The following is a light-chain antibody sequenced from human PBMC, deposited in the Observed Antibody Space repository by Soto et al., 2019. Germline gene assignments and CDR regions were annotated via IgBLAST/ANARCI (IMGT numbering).Light chain of an antibody. CDR2: DVT. Sequence: QSALTQPASVSASPGQSITISCTGTSTDIGGFDSVSWYQQHPGKAHKLMIYDVTDRPSGVSNRFSGSKSGDTASLTISGLQAEDEADYYCSSYTTSSTLVFGGGTKLTVL. J-gene: IGLJ2*01. CDR3: SSYTTSSTLV. V-gene: IGLV2-14*01. CDR1: STDIGGFDS.